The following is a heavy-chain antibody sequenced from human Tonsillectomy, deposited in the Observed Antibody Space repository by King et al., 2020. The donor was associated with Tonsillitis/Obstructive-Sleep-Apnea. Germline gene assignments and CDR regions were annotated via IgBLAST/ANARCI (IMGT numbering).Heavy chain of an antibody. CDR1: GFTFSSYA. CDR3: AKGGFDVWGASDV. J-gene: IGHJ6*02. Sequence: VQLVESGGGLVQPGGSLRLSCAASGFTFSSYAMSWVRQAPGKGLEWVSGISGSGSSTYYADSVKGGFTISRDNTKNTLYLQMNSLRAEDTAVYYCAKGGFDVWGASDVWGQGTTVTVSS. D-gene: IGHD3-3*01. CDR2: ISGSGSST. V-gene: IGHV3-23*04.